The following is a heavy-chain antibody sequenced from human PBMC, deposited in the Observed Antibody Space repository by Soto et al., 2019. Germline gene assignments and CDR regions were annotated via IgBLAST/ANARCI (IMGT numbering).Heavy chain of an antibody. Sequence: QVQLVQSGAEVKKPVSSGKFSCKASGGTFSSYAISWVRQAPGQGLEWMGAIIPIFGTANNAQKFQGRVTITSEKSTSTAYMERSSRRSEDTAVYYCARDITIFVVAHQQTLNWFDHWGQGTLLTVAS. CDR1: GGTFSSYA. V-gene: IGHV1-69*06. CDR2: IIPIFGTA. CDR3: ARDITIFVVAHQQTLNWFDH. D-gene: IGHD3-3*01. J-gene: IGHJ5*02.